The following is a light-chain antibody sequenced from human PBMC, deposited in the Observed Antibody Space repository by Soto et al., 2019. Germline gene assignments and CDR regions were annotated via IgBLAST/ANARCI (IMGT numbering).Light chain of an antibody. CDR1: SSNIGAGYD. V-gene: IGLV2-14*01. Sequence: QSALTQPPSVSGAPGQRVTISCTGSSSNIGAGYDVHWYQQHPGKAPKLMIYDVSNRPSGVSNRFSGSKSGNTASLTISGLQAEDEADYYCSSYTSSGTLVFGGGTKVTVL. J-gene: IGLJ3*02. CDR3: SSYTSSGTLV. CDR2: DVS.